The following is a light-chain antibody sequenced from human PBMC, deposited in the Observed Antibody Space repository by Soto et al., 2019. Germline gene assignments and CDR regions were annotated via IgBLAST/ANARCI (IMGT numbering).Light chain of an antibody. CDR2: EVN. CDR3: SSFTSSITLV. CDR1: SSDVGGYNY. J-gene: IGLJ1*01. V-gene: IGLV2-14*01. Sequence: QSALTQPASVSGSPGQSITISCTGTSSDVGGYNYVSWYQQHPGRAPKLMIYEVNNRPSGISNRFSGSKSGNTASLTISGLQAEDEADYYCSSFTSSITLVFGAGTKLTVL.